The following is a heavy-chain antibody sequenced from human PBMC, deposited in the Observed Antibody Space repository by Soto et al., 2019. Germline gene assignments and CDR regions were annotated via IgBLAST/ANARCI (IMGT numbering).Heavy chain of an antibody. D-gene: IGHD6-19*01. CDR2: ITGSGYGT. CDR1: GFTFSIYD. V-gene: IGHV3-23*01. J-gene: IGHJ4*02. CDR3: ARDRIGSGWSLDD. Sequence: EVQLLESGGGLVQPGGSLRLSCAASGFTFSIYDMSWVRQAPGKGLEWVSAITGSGYGTYYADSVKGRFTISRDNSKNTRYLQMNSLRAEDTAVYYCARDRIGSGWSLDDWCQGTLVTVSS.